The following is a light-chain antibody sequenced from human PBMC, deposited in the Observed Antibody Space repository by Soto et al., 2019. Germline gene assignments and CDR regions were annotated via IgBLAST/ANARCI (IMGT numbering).Light chain of an antibody. J-gene: IGKJ1*01. CDR2: GAS. CDR3: QQYDSWPGT. Sequence: EKVMTQSPATLSVSLGERATLSCRASQSVGTYLAWYQQRPGQAPRLLIYGASTRATGVPARFSGSGSGTEFTLTISSLQSEDFAIYSCQQYDSWPGTFGQGTKVEI. V-gene: IGKV3-15*01. CDR1: QSVGTY.